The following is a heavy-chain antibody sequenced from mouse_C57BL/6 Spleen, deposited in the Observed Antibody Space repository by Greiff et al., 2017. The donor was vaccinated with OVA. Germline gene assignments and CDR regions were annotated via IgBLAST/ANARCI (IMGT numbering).Heavy chain of an antibody. CDR1: GYTFTDYY. CDR2: INPNNGGT. Sequence: EVQLQQSGPELVKPGASVKISCKASGYTFTDYYMNWVKQSHGKSLEWIGDINPNNGGTSYNQKFKGKATLTVDKSSSTAYMELRSLTSEDSAVYYCARRPSSGLDYWGQGTSVTVSS. D-gene: IGHD3-2*02. J-gene: IGHJ4*01. CDR3: ARRPSSGLDY. V-gene: IGHV1-26*01.